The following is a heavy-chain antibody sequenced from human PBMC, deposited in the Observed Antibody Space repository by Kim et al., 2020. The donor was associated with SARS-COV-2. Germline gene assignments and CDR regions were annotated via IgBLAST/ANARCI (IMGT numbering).Heavy chain of an antibody. V-gene: IGHV1-69*13. CDR1: GGTFSSYA. CDR3: AREVKPYYYDSSGYYALDY. Sequence: SVKVSCKASGGTFSSYAISWVRQAPGQGLEWMGGIIPIFGTANYAQKFQGRVTITADESTSTAYMELSSLRSEDTAVYYCAREVKPYYYDSSGYYALDYWGQGTLVTVSS. D-gene: IGHD3-22*01. CDR2: IIPIFGTA. J-gene: IGHJ4*02.